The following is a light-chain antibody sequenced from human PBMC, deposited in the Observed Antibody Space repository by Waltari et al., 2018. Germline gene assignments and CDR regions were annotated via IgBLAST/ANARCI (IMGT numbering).Light chain of an antibody. V-gene: IGLV2-23*02. J-gene: IGLJ1*01. CDR3: CSYAGRGTYV. CDR1: TRAVGSYAL. CDR2: EVF. Sequence: QSALTQPASVSGTPGQSITISCSGTTRAVGSYALVSWYQQHPGEAPKLLICEVFKRPPDTSSRFSGAKSGSTASLTISGLQPEDEADYYCCSYAGRGTYVFGSGTKVTVL.